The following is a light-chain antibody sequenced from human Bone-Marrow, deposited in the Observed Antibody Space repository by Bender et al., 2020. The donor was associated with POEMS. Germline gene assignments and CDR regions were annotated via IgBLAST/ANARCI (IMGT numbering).Light chain of an antibody. J-gene: IGLJ3*02. CDR3: AVWDDSLDGWV. Sequence: QSVLTQPPSASGTPGQRVTISCSGGSSNIVAHAVNWYQHLPGTAPNLLIYSSHRRPSEVPDRFSGSRSGTSASLGISGLQSEDEADYYCAVWDDSLDGWVFGGGTKMTV. CDR2: SSH. CDR1: SSNIVAHA. V-gene: IGLV1-44*01.